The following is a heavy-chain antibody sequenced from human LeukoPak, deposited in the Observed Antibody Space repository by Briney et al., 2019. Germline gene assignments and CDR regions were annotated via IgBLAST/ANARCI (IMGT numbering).Heavy chain of an antibody. CDR2: IYSGGST. V-gene: IGHV3-66*02. J-gene: IGHJ4*02. CDR3: ARAPYVSYCSSTSCVERGVFDY. CDR1: GFTVSSNY. Sequence: GGSLRLSCAASGFTVSSNYMSWVRQAPGKGLGWVSVIYSGGSTYYADSVKGRFTISRDNSKNTLYLQMNSLRAEDTAVYYCARAPYVSYCSSTSCVERGVFDYWGQGTLVTVSS. D-gene: IGHD2-2*01.